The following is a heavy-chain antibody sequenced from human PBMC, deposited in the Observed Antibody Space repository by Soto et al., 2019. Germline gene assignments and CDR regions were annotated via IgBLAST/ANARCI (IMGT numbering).Heavy chain of an antibody. CDR3: ARAHYDTHFPHNY. CDR1: GFSISSGYF. CDR2: IYHSGST. D-gene: IGHD3-22*01. J-gene: IGHJ4*02. V-gene: IGHV4-38-2*01. Sequence: SETLSLTCAVSGFSISSGYFWGWIRQPPGKGLEWIGSIYHSGSTDYNPSLKSRVTISVDTAKNQFSLKLSSVTATDTAVYYCARAHYDTHFPHNYCGQGXLVTVCS.